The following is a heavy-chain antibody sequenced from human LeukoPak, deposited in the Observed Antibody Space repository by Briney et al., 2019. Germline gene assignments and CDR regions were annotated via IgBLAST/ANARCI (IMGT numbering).Heavy chain of an antibody. J-gene: IGHJ4*02. D-gene: IGHD3-22*01. CDR2: TKQDGSEK. CDR1: GFTFSGYW. V-gene: IGHV3-7*04. Sequence: GGSLRLSCAASGFTFSGYWMTWVRQAPGKGLECLANTKQDGSEKYYVDSVKGRFTISRDNAKNSVYLQMNSLRAEDTAVYYCARDVVSYYDSSGYHDYWGQGTLVTVSS. CDR3: ARDVVSYYDSSGYHDY.